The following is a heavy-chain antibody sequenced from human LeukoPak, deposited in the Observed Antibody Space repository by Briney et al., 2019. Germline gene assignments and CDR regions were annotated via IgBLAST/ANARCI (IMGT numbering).Heavy chain of an antibody. D-gene: IGHD3-10*02. CDR3: AELGITMIGGV. J-gene: IGHJ6*04. V-gene: IGHV3-23*01. CDR2: ISGSGGST. CDR1: GFTFRSYG. Sequence: GGTLRLSCAASGFTFRSYGTSWVRQAPGKGREWVSAISGSGGSTYYADSVKGRFTISRDNAKNSLYLQMNSLRAEDTAVYYCAELGITMIGGVWGKGTTVTISS.